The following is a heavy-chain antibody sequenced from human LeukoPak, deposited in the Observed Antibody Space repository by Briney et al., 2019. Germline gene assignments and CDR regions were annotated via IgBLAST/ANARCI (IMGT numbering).Heavy chain of an antibody. J-gene: IGHJ4*02. CDR2: INAGNGNT. D-gene: IGHD6-13*01. CDR3: ARDNGGVAATFDY. V-gene: IGHV1-3*01. Sequence: ASVKVSCKASGYTFTSYAMHWVRQAPGQRLEWMGWINAGNGNTKYSQKFQGRVTITRDTSASTAYMELSRLRSEDTAVYYCARDNGGVAATFDYWGQGTLVTVSS. CDR1: GYTFTSYA.